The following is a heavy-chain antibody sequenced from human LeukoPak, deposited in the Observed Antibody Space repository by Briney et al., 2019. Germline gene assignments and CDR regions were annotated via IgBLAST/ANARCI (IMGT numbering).Heavy chain of an antibody. CDR2: ISEDGRAT. CDR3: ARDEHLWQISH. V-gene: IGHV3-74*01. J-gene: IGHJ4*02. D-gene: IGHD3-3*02. Sequence: GGSLRLSCAASGFTLSNYWIHWVRQAPGKGLVWVSRISEDGRATTYADYVKGRFTISKDNAKNSVYLQMNSLRAEDTAVYYCARDEHLWQISHWGQGTLVTVSS. CDR1: GFTLSNYW.